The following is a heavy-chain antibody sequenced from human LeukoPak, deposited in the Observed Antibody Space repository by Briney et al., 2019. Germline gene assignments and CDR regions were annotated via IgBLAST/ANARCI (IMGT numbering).Heavy chain of an antibody. V-gene: IGHV1-2*02. CDR2: INPNSGGT. Sequence: GASVKVSCKASGYTFTGYYMHWVRQAPGQGLEWMGWINPNSGGTNYAQKFQGRVTMTRDTSISTAYMELRSLRSDDTAVYYCARVLSSSWYVFGYWGQGTLVTVSS. D-gene: IGHD6-13*01. CDR3: ARVLSSSWYVFGY. CDR1: GYTFTGYY. J-gene: IGHJ4*02.